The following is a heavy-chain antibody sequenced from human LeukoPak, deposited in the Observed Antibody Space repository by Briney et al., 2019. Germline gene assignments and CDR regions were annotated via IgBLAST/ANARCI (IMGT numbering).Heavy chain of an antibody. J-gene: IGHJ3*02. Sequence: SETLSLTCTVSGGSISSYYWNWIRQPAGKGLEWIGRIYSSVSTNYNPSLKSRVTISVDKSKNQFSLKLRSVTAADTAVYYCAREPFYYDSTLLDAFDIWGQGTMVTVSS. D-gene: IGHD3-22*01. CDR1: GGSISSYY. CDR3: AREPFYYDSTLLDAFDI. CDR2: IYSSVST. V-gene: IGHV4-4*07.